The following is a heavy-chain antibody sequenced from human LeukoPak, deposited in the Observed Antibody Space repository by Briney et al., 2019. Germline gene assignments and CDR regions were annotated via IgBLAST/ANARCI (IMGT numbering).Heavy chain of an antibody. CDR1: EFTDSGNY. D-gene: IGHD3-9*01. J-gene: IGHJ3*02. CDR2: IKQDGSEN. V-gene: IGHV3-7*05. CDR3: ATYWRYFDWLLSDI. Sequence: GGSLRLSCAASEFTDSGNYMSWVRQAPGKGLEGVANIKQDGSENHYVDSVKGRFTISRDNAKNSLYLQMNSLRVEDTAVYYCATYWRYFDWLLSDIWGLGTMVTVSS.